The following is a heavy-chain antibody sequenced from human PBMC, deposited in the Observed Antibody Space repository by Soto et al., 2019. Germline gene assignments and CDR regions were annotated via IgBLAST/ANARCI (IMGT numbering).Heavy chain of an antibody. J-gene: IGHJ6*02. CDR2: INPNSGGT. CDR1: GYTFTGYY. D-gene: IGHD1-26*01. Sequence: GASVKVSCKASGYTFTGYYMHWVRQAPGQGLEWMGWINPNSGGTNYAQKFQGWVTMTRDTSISTAYMELSRLRSDDTAVYYCARGSSGSFKRYYYGMDVWGQGTTVTVSS. CDR3: ARGSSGSFKRYYYGMDV. V-gene: IGHV1-2*04.